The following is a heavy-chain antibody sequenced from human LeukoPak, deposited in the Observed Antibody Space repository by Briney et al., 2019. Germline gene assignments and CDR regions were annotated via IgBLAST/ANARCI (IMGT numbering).Heavy chain of an antibody. J-gene: IGHJ4*02. D-gene: IGHD2-2*01. CDR2: ISSSSSTI. V-gene: IGHV3-48*01. CDR1: GFTFRSYS. CDR3: AKVRYCSSTSCYHKTFDY. Sequence: GGSLRLSSAPSGFTFRSYSMNWVRQAPGKGLEWVSYISSSSSTIYYADSVKGRFTISRDNSKNTLYLQMNSLRAEDTAVYYCAKVRYCSSTSCYHKTFDYWGQGTLVIVSS.